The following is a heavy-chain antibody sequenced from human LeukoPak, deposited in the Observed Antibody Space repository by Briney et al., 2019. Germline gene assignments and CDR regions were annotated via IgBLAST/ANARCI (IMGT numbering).Heavy chain of an antibody. CDR1: GYTFTSYG. D-gene: IGHD3-10*01. V-gene: IGHV1-18*01. CDR3: ARSRAPRWFGELLDFDY. J-gene: IGHJ4*02. CDR2: ISAYNGNT. Sequence: GASVKVSCKASGYTFTSYGISWVRQAPGQGLEWMGWISAYNGNTNYAQKLQGRVTMTTDTSTSTAYMELRSLRSDDTAVYYCARSRAPRWFGELLDFDYWGQGTLVTVSS.